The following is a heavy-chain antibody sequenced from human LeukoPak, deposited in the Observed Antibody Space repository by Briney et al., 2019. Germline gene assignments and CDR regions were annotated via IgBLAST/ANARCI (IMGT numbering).Heavy chain of an antibody. Sequence: NPSETLSLTCAVYGGSFSGYYWGWIRQAPGKGLEWLSYISSSGSSIYYADSVKGRFTISRDNAKNSLYLQMNSLRAEDTAVYYCARARDGYNSGAFDIWGQGTMVTVSS. CDR2: ISSSGSSI. J-gene: IGHJ3*02. D-gene: IGHD5-24*01. V-gene: IGHV3-11*04. CDR3: ARARDGYNSGAFDI. CDR1: GGSFSGYY.